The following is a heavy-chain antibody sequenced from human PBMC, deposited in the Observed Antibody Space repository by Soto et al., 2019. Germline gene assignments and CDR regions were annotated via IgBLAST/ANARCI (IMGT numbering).Heavy chain of an antibody. V-gene: IGHV3-7*03. CDR2: IRLDGIEK. D-gene: IGHD3-3*01. CDR1: GFTFSSFW. CDR3: ASGLFGVVTIYCYYVMDV. Sequence: GGSLRLSCEASGFTFSSFWISWVRQAPWKGLEWVANIRLDGIEKYYVDSVKGRFPISRDNAKNSLYLQMNSLRAEDTAVYYCASGLFGVVTIYCYYVMDVLGQGTTVAVSS. J-gene: IGHJ6*02.